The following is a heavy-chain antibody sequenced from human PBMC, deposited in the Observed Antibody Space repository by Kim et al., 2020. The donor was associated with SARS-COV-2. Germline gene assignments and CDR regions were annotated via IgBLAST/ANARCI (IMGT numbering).Heavy chain of an antibody. V-gene: IGHV3-74*01. D-gene: IGHD3-3*01. J-gene: IGHJ4*02. Sequence: GGSLRLSCAASGFSFSTYWMHWVRQAPGKGLVWVSRIKSDGSATAYADSVKGRFTISRDNAKNTLYLQMNRLRAEDTALYYCARTDYYFDSWGQGTLVTVSS. CDR2: IKSDGSAT. CDR3: ARTDYYFDS. CDR1: GFSFSTYW.